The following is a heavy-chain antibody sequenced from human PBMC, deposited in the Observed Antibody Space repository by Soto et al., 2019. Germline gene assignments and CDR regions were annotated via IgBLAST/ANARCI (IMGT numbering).Heavy chain of an antibody. J-gene: IGHJ4*02. Sequence: GSLRLSCPTSRFTPKLYSIHWLRQAPGTGLESVAVISRNADITYYADSVKGRFTISRDNSKNMLLLEMNSLRIDDTAVYYCAREVVTGEWFFDNWGQGIPITVSS. CDR3: AREVVTGEWFFDN. V-gene: IGHV3-30-3*01. CDR1: RFTPKLYS. CDR2: ISRNADIT. D-gene: IGHD3-3*01.